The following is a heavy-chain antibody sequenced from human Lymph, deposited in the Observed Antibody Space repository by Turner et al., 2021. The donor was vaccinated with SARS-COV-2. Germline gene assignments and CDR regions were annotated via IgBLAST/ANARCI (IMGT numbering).Heavy chain of an antibody. CDR2: IFYRGST. CDR3: ARQTVNNWVDP. J-gene: IGHJ5*02. D-gene: IGHD2-21*02. V-gene: IGHV4-59*01. Sequence: QVQLQESAPRLVKPLETLSLTCTVSGGSMNNNYWSWIRQPPGKRLEWIGFIFYRGSTNYNPSLKSRVTISVDTSENQFSLKLTSVTAADTAIYYGARQTVNNWVDPWGQGTLVTVSS. CDR1: GGSMNNNY.